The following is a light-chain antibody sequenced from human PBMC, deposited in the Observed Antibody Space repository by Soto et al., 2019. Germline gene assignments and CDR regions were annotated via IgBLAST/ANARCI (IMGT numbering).Light chain of an antibody. Sequence: EIVLTQSPGALSLSPGERATLSCRASQSVNSNCLAWYQQKPGQAPRLIIYGASNTATGIPDRFSGSGSGTDFTLTISRLEPEDFAVYYCQQYGSSLRTFGQGTKVDI. CDR2: GAS. J-gene: IGKJ1*01. V-gene: IGKV3-20*01. CDR3: QQYGSSLRT. CDR1: QSVNSNC.